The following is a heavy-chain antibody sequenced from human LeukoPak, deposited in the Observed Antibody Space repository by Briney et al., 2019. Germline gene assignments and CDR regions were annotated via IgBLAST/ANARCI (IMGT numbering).Heavy chain of an antibody. CDR1: GGSFSGYY. Sequence: SETLSLTCAVYGGSFSGYYWSWIRQPPGKGLEWIGEINHSGSTNYNPSLKSRVTISVDTSKNQFSLKLSSVTAADTAVYYCARLPYIVVVTANYYYYGMDVWGQGTTVTVSS. CDR3: ARLPYIVVVTANYYYYGMDV. J-gene: IGHJ6*02. CDR2: INHSGST. V-gene: IGHV4-34*01. D-gene: IGHD2-21*02.